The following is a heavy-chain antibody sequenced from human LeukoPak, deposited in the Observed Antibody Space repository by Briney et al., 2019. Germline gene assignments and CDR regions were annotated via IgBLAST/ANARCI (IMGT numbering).Heavy chain of an antibody. V-gene: IGHV3-23*01. CDR3: AKDPRVVPAANWFDP. CDR1: GFTFSSYA. CDR2: ISGSGGST. D-gene: IGHD2-2*01. J-gene: IGHJ5*02. Sequence: GGSLRLSCAASGFTFSSYAMSWVRQAPGKGLEWVSAISGSGGSTYYADSVKGRSTISRDNSKNTLYLQMNSLRAEDTAVYYCAKDPRVVPAANWFDPWGQGTLVTVSS.